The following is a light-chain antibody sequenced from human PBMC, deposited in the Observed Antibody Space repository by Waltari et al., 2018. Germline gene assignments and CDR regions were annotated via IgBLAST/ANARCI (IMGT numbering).Light chain of an antibody. CDR2: DAS. CDR1: QSVSSY. Sequence: EIVFTQSPATLSLSPGEIATLSCRASQSVSSYLAWYQQKPGQAPRLLIYDASNRATGIPARFSGSGSGTDFTLTISSLEPEDFAVYYCQQRIDWPLTFGGGTKVKIK. V-gene: IGKV3-11*01. CDR3: QQRIDWPLT. J-gene: IGKJ4*01.